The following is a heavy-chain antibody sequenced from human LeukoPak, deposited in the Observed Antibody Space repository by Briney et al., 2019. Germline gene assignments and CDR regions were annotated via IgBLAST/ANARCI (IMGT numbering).Heavy chain of an antibody. CDR1: GFMFRSYG. V-gene: IGHV3-33*08. Sequence: GGSLRFSCAASGFMFRSYGMHGVRQAPGKGLEWVAVIWYDGSNKYYTDSVKGRFTISRDNSNNTLYLQMNSLRVEDTAVYYCARGHARGYSYGFGYWGQGSLVTVSS. CDR2: IWYDGSNK. CDR3: ARGHARGYSYGFGY. J-gene: IGHJ4*02. D-gene: IGHD5-18*01.